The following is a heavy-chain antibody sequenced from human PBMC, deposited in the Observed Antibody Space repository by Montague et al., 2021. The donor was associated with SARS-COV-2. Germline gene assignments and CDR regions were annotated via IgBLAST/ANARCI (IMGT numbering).Heavy chain of an antibody. D-gene: IGHD1-20*01. CDR1: GGSISSYY. CDR2: IFHCGIT. V-gene: IGHV4-59*13. Sequence: SETLSLTCSVSGGSISSYYWSWIRQPPGKGLEWIGYIFHCGITDYNPSLKSRVTISVDMSKNQFSLQLNSVTAADSAVYYCARTEYNWNDWFDPWGQGTLVTVSS. J-gene: IGHJ5*02. CDR3: ARTEYNWNDWFDP.